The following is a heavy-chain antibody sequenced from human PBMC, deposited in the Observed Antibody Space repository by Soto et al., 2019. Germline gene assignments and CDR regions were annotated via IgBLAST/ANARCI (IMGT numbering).Heavy chain of an antibody. Sequence: GGSLRLSCAASGFTFSSYGMHWVRQAPGKGLEWVAVISYDGSNKYYADSVKGRFTISRENAKNSLYLQMNSLRAGGTAVYYCARSDPYNTIDYWGQGTLVTVSS. CDR2: ISYDGSNK. D-gene: IGHD1-1*01. J-gene: IGHJ4*02. CDR3: ARSDPYNTIDY. V-gene: IGHV3-30*03. CDR1: GFTFSSYG.